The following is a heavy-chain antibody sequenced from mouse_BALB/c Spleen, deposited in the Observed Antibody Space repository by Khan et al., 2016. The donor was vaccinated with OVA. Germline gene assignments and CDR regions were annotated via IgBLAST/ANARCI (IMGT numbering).Heavy chain of an antibody. Sequence: VQLQQSGTELVRPGASVRLSCTASGFNIKDYYIHWVKQRPDQGLEWIGWIDPENGNTVSAPQFQGKASITADTSSDTAYLQLSSLTSEDTAVYYCPRSIILDFDYWGLGTTLTVSS. D-gene: IGHD1-2*01. CDR3: PRSIILDFDY. J-gene: IGHJ2*01. CDR1: GFNIKDYY. V-gene: IGHV14-1*02. CDR2: IDPENGNT.